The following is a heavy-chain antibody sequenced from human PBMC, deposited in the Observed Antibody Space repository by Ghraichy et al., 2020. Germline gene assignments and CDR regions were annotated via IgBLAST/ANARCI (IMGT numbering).Heavy chain of an antibody. CDR2: IYYSGST. Sequence: SETLSLTCTVSGGSISSGGYYWSWIRQHPGKGLEWIGYIYYSGSTYYNPSLKRLVTISVDTSKNQFSLKLSSVTAADTAVYYCARGVYDFWSGYYPYYYYYGMDVWGQGTTVTVSS. CDR1: GGSISSGGYY. V-gene: IGHV4-31*01. CDR3: ARGVYDFWSGYYPYYYYYGMDV. D-gene: IGHD3-3*01. J-gene: IGHJ6*02.